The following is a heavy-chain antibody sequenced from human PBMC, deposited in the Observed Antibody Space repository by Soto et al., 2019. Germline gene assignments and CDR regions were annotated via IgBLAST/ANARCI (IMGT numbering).Heavy chain of an antibody. CDR2: INPNTGDT. J-gene: IGHJ4*02. CDR3: ARGGQTNWNVPNFDY. CDR1: GYTFTGYF. Sequence: QVQLVQSGAEVKEPGASVKVSCKASGYTFTGYFLHWLRQAPGQGLEWMGWINPNTGDTNYAENFQGWVTMTRDTSFSTAYLDLRSLTSDDTTVYYCARGGQTNWNVPNFDYWGQGTLVTVSS. V-gene: IGHV1-2*04. D-gene: IGHD1-20*01.